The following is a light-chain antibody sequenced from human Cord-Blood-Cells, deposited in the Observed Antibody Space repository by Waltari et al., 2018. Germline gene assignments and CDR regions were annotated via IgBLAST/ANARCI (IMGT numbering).Light chain of an antibody. CDR2: AAS. J-gene: IGKJ3*01. Sequence: AIRMTQSPSSLSASTGDRVTITCRASQGISSYLAWYQQKPGKAPKLLIYAASTLQSGVPSRFSGSRSGTDFTLTISCLQSEDFATYYCQQYYSYPPFTFGPGTKVDIK. CDR3: QQYYSYPPFT. V-gene: IGKV1-8*01. CDR1: QGISSY.